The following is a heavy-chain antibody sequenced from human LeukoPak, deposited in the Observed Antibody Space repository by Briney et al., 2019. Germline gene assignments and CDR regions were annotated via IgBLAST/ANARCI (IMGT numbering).Heavy chain of an antibody. J-gene: IGHJ4*02. Sequence: SETLSLTCTVSGGSISSGDYYWSWIRQPPGKGLEWIGYIYYSGSTYYNPSLKSRVTISVDTSKNQFSLKLSSVTAADTAVYYCARAPDWDDSSGYYYYFDYWGQGTLVTVSS. D-gene: IGHD3-22*01. CDR3: ARAPDWDDSSGYYYYFDY. CDR1: GGSISSGDYY. CDR2: IYYSGST. V-gene: IGHV4-30-4*01.